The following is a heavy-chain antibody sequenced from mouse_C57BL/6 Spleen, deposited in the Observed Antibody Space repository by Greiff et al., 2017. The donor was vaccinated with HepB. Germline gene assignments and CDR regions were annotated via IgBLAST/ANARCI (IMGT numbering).Heavy chain of an antibody. Sequence: QVQLKQSGAELMKPGASVKLSCKATGYTFTGYWIEWVKQRPGHGLEWIGEILPGSGSTNYNEKFKGKATFTADTSSNTAYMQLSSLTTEDSAIYYCAKGLLLRGDWYFDVWGTGTTVTVSS. CDR3: AKGLLLRGDWYFDV. J-gene: IGHJ1*03. D-gene: IGHD1-1*01. CDR1: GYTFTGYW. CDR2: ILPGSGST. V-gene: IGHV1-9*01.